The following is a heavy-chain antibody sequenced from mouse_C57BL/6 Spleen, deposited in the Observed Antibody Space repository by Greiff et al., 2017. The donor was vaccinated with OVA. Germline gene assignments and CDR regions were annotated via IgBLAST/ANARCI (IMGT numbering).Heavy chain of an antibody. CDR1: GFTFSDAW. D-gene: IGHD2-3*01. J-gene: IGHJ1*03. CDR3: TRGLLPYWYFDV. V-gene: IGHV6-6*01. Sequence: EVKLVESGGGLVQPGGSMKLSCAASGFTFSDAWMDWVRQSPEKGLEWVAEIRNKANNHATYYAESVKGRFTISRDDSKSSVYLQMNSLRAEDTGIYYCTRGLLPYWYFDVWGTGTTVTVSS. CDR2: IRNKANNHAT.